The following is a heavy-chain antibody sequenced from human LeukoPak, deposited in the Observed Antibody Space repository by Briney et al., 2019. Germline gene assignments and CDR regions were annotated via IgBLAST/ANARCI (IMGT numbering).Heavy chain of an antibody. V-gene: IGHV3-21*04. J-gene: IGHJ4*02. CDR1: GFTFSTYS. CDR3: AKNYRYFDY. CDR2: ITSGSTHI. Sequence: PGGSLRLSCAASGFTFSTYSMNWVRQAPGKGLEWVSPISSITSGSTHISYADSVKGRFTISRDNAKNSLYLQMNSLRAEDTGAYYCAKNYRYFDYWGQGTLVTVSS. D-gene: IGHD1-7*01.